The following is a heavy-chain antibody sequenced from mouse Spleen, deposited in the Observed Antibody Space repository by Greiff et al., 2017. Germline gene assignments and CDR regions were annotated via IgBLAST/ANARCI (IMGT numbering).Heavy chain of an antibody. D-gene: IGHD2-10*02. CDR3: ARGRYGNYFDF. V-gene: IGHV3-6*01. Sequence: EVHLVESGPGLVKPSQSLSLTCSVTGYSFTSGYYRNLIRKFPGNNLEWMGYIRYDGSNNYNPTFKNRISITRDTSKNQFFLKLNSVTTEDAATYVCARGRYGNYFDFWGQGTTLTVSS. CDR1: GYSFTSGYY. J-gene: IGHJ2*01. CDR2: IRYDGSN.